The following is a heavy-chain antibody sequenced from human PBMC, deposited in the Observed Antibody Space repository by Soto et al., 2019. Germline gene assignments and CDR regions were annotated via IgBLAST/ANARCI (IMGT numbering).Heavy chain of an antibody. CDR2: IYYSGST. CDR3: ARRRYYYYGMDV. Sequence: PSATLSLTCTVSGGSISSSSYYWGWIRQPPGKGLEWIWSIYYSGSTYYNPSLKSRVTISVDTSKNQFSLKLSSVTAADTAVYYCARRRYYYYGMDVWGQGTTVTVSS. CDR1: GGSISSSSYY. J-gene: IGHJ6*02. V-gene: IGHV4-39*01.